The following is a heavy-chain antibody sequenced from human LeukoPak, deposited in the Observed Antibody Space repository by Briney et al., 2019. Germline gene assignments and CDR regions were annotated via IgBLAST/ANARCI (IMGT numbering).Heavy chain of an antibody. D-gene: IGHD6-6*01. CDR3: ARGSSSSTSVGNY. Sequence: PGGSLRLSCAASGFTFSSYSMNWVRQAPGKGLEWVSSISSSSSYIYHADSVKGRFTISRDNAKNSLYLQMNSLRAEDTAVYYCARGSSSSTSVGNYWGQGTLVTVSS. CDR1: GFTFSSYS. J-gene: IGHJ4*02. V-gene: IGHV3-21*01. CDR2: ISSSSSYI.